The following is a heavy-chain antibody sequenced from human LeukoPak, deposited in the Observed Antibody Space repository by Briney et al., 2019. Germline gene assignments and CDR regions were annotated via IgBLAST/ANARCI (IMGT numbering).Heavy chain of an antibody. V-gene: IGHV1-2*02. CDR3: ARDSIPLYCSSTSCSYPPYYYYYMDV. CDR1: GYTFTGYY. Sequence: ASVKVSCKASGYTFTGYYMHWVRQAPGQGLEWMGWINPNSGGTNYAQKFQGRVTMTRDTSISTAYMELSRLRSDDTAVYYCARDSIPLYCSSTSCSYPPYYYYYMDVWGKGTTVTVSS. D-gene: IGHD2-2*01. J-gene: IGHJ6*03. CDR2: INPNSGGT.